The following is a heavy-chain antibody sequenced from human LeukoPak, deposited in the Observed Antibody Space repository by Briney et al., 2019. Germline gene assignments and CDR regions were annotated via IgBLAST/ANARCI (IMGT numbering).Heavy chain of an antibody. CDR2: IYYSGGT. CDR1: GGSISSYY. D-gene: IGHD7-27*01. J-gene: IGHJ4*02. V-gene: IGHV4-59*08. CDR3: ARRHWGPIDY. Sequence: SSETLSLTCTVSGGSISSYYWSWLRQPPGKGLEWIGYIYYSGGTNYNPSLKSRVTISVDTSKNQFSLKLSSVTAADTAVYYCARRHWGPIDYWGQGTLVTVSS.